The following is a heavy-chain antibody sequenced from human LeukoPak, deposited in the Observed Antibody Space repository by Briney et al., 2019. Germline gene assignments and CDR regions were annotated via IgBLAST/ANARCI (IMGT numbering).Heavy chain of an antibody. V-gene: IGHV4-61*02. J-gene: IGHJ3*02. D-gene: IGHD3-10*01. Sequence: SETLSLTCTVSGGSISSGSYYWSWIRQPAGKGLEWIGRIYTSGSTNYNPSLKSRVTISVDTSKNQFSLKLSSVTAADTAVYYCARSNYYTRDAFDIWGQGTMVTASS. CDR1: GGSISSGSYY. CDR2: IYTSGST. CDR3: ARSNYYTRDAFDI.